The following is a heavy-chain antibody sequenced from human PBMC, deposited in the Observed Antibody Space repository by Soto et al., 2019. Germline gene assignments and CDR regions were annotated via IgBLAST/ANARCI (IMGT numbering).Heavy chain of an antibody. Sequence: DVKLLESGGNLVQPGGSLRLSCAASGFTFSSYAMTWVRQAPGKGLEWVSATSGSGDYTYYADFVKGRFTISRDNSKNTLYLKMNSLRAEDTALYYCAQGYGSARYPNNLPYWGQGTLVTVSS. CDR2: TSGSGDYT. V-gene: IGHV3-23*01. D-gene: IGHD3-10*01. J-gene: IGHJ4*02. CDR3: AQGYGSARYPNNLPY. CDR1: GFTFSSYA.